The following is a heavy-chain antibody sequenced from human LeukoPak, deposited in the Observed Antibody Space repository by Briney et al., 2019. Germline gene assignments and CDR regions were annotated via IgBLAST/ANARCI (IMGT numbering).Heavy chain of an antibody. CDR2: IGGSGTRT. J-gene: IGHJ4*02. D-gene: IGHD6-13*01. V-gene: IGHV3-23*01. Sequence: TGGTLRLSCSASGFTFTTYGMNWVRQAPGKGLEWVSGIGGSGTRTYYADSGKGRFTTSRDNSKNTLYLQMNSLRAEDTAVYYCARDSSSSKFDYWGQGTLVTVSS. CDR3: ARDSSSSKFDY. CDR1: GFTFTTYG.